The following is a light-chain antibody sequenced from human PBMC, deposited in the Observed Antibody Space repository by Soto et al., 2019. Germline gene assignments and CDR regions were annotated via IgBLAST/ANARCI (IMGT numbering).Light chain of an antibody. CDR2: DAS. CDR1: QSISNY. Sequence: DVQMTPSPSSLSASVGDRVTITCRASQSISNYLNWYQQKPGKAPKLLIYDASNLETGVPSRFSGSGSGTDFTFTISSLQPEDIATYYCQQYDNLPPLTFGGGTKVDIK. CDR3: QQYDNLPPLT. V-gene: IGKV1-33*01. J-gene: IGKJ4*01.